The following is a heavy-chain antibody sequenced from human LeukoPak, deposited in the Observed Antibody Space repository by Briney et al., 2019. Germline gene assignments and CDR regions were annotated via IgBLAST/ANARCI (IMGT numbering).Heavy chain of an antibody. Sequence: GGSLRLSCAASGFTFSSYAMHWVRQAPGKGLEWVAVISYDGSNKYYADSVKGRFTISRDNSKNTLYLQMNSLRAEDTAVYYCARDRSRSYEIDYWGQGTLVTVSS. CDR3: ARDRSRSYEIDY. J-gene: IGHJ4*02. CDR2: ISYDGSNK. CDR1: GFTFSSYA. D-gene: IGHD1-26*01. V-gene: IGHV3-30*04.